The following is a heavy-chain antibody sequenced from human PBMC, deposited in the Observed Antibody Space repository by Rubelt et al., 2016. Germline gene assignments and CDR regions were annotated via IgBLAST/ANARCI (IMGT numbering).Heavy chain of an antibody. CDR3: ASSRAYNYASGSYAFDI. D-gene: IGHD3-10*01. CDR2: IYYSGST. J-gene: IGHJ3*02. Sequence: VQLVESGGGLVKPGGSLRLSCAASGFTFSSYWMSWIRQPPGKGLEWIGNIYYSGSTYYNPSLKSRVTISVDTSKKQFSLKLSSVTAADTAVYYCASSRAYNYASGSYAFDIWGQGTMVTVSS. V-gene: IGHV4-59*04. CDR1: GFTFSSYW.